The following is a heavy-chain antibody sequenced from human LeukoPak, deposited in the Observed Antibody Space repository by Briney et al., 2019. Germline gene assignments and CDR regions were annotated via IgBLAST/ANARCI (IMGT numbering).Heavy chain of an antibody. V-gene: IGHV3-30*02. CDR1: GFTFSSYG. J-gene: IGHJ2*01. CDR2: IRYDGSNK. D-gene: IGHD1-26*01. Sequence: PGGSLRLSCAASGFTFSSYGMHWVRQAPGKGLEWVAFIRYDGSNKYYADSVKGRFTISRDNSKNTLYLQMNSLRAEDTAVYYCARRDLVYSGSYYWYFDLWGRGTLVTVSS. CDR3: ARRDLVYSGSYYWYFDL.